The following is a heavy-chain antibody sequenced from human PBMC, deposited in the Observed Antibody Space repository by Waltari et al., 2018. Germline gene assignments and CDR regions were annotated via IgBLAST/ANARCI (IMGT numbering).Heavy chain of an antibody. CDR3: ASGDGYTSNWYRSYFDY. Sequence: RQAPGKGLEWVAVISYDGDTQYYADSVKGRFTISRDNSKNTLYLQMNSLRAEDTAVYYCASGDGYTSNWYRSYFDYWGQGTLVTVSS. CDR2: ISYDGDTQ. J-gene: IGHJ4*02. D-gene: IGHD6-13*01. V-gene: IGHV3-30*03.